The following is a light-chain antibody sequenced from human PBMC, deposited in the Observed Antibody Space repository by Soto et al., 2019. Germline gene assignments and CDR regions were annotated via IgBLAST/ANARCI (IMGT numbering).Light chain of an antibody. CDR2: GVS. V-gene: IGLV2-11*01. CDR1: SGDVGGHNY. J-gene: IGLJ1*01. Sequence: QSALTQPRSVSGSPGQSVTISCTGTSGDVGGHNYVSWYQQHPGKAPKLMIYGVSERPSGVPDRFSGSKSGSTASLTISGLQTEDEADYYCCSYAGNFVFGTGTKVTVL. CDR3: CSYAGNFV.